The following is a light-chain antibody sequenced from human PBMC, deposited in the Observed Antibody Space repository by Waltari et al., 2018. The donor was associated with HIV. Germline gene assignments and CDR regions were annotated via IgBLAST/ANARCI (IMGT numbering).Light chain of an antibody. V-gene: IGKV1-39*01. CDR3: QQSYTTPRT. Sequence: IQMTQSPSSLSASVGDRVTITCRTSQTITNFLNWYQQKPGKAPNLLIYAASSLQSGVPSRFSGSRSGTDFTLTISNLQPEDFATYYCQQSYTTPRTFGQGTKVEIK. CDR2: AAS. J-gene: IGKJ1*01. CDR1: QTITNF.